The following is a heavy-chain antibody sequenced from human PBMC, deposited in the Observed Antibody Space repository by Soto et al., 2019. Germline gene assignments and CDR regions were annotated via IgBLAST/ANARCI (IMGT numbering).Heavy chain of an antibody. J-gene: IGHJ6*03. D-gene: IGHD6-13*01. CDR2: ISSNVGST. CDR3: ARGEGSYSSSWYYYYYYMDV. Sequence: GGSLRLSCAASGFTFSSYAMHWVRQAPGKGLEYVSAISSNVGSTYYANSVKGRFTISRDNSKNTLYLQMGSLRAEDMAVYYCARGEGSYSSSWYYYYYYMDVWGKGTTVTVSS. CDR1: GFTFSSYA. V-gene: IGHV3-64*01.